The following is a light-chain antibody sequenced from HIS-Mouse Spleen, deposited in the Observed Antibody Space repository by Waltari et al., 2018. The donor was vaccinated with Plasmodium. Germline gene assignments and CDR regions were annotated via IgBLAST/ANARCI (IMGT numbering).Light chain of an antibody. CDR2: WAS. V-gene: IGKV4-1*01. Sequence: DIVMTQSPDSLAVSLGERATINCKSSTSVLYSSNNKNYLAWYQQKPGQPPKLLIYWASTRESGVPDRFSGSGSGTDFTLTIRSLQAEDVAVYYCQQYYSTPLTFGGGTKVEIK. J-gene: IGKJ4*01. CDR1: TSVLYSSNNKNY. CDR3: QQYYSTPLT.